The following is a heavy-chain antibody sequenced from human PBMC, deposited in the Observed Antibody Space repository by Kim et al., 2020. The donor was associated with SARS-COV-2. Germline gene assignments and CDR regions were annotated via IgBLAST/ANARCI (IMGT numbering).Heavy chain of an antibody. V-gene: IGHV4-39*01. CDR3: ARQGLTGYHTDDY. D-gene: IGHD3-9*01. Sequence: YNPSLKSRVTISVDTSKNQFSLKLSSVTAADTAVYYCARQGLTGYHTDDYWGQGTLVTVSS. J-gene: IGHJ4*02.